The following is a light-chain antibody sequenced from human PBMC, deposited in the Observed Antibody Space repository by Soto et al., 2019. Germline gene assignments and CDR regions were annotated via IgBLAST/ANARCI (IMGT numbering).Light chain of an antibody. J-gene: IGKJ1*01. CDR3: LQDYNYPWT. V-gene: IGKV1-5*03. CDR1: QSISTW. Sequence: DIQLTQSPSSLSASVGDSVTITCRASQSISTWLAWFQQKPGKAPKLLIYRASSLESGAPSRGSGTGAGTEFTLTISSLQPEDFATYYCLQDYNYPWTFGQGTKVDIK. CDR2: RAS.